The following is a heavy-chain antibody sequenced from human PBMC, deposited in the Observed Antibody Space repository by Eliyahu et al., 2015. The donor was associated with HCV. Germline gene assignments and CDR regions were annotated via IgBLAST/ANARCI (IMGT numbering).Heavy chain of an antibody. CDR2: XNHSGST. V-gene: IGHV4-34*01. Sequence: QVQLQQWGAGLLKPSEXLSLTCAVXGGXXXXYYWSWIRQXPGKGLEWIGEXNHSGSTNYNPSLKSRVTISVDTXKNQFSLKLSSVTAADTAVYYCARGGYCSSTSCYDQVLGVWGKGTTVTVSS. J-gene: IGHJ6*04. CDR3: ARGGYCSSTSCYDQVLGV. CDR1: GGXXXXYY. D-gene: IGHD2-2*01.